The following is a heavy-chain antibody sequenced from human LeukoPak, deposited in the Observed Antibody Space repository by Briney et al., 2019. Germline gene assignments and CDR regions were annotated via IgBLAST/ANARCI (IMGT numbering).Heavy chain of an antibody. CDR2: IYNSGST. Sequence: SETLSLTCTVFGDSISSFYWSWIRQPAGKGLEWIGHIYNSGSTNYNPSLKSRVTMSVDTSKNQSFLKLSSVTAADTAVYYCALDVVAAVGSFDYWGQGILVTVSS. V-gene: IGHV4-4*07. CDR1: GDSISSFY. CDR3: ALDVVAAVGSFDY. J-gene: IGHJ4*02. D-gene: IGHD2-2*01.